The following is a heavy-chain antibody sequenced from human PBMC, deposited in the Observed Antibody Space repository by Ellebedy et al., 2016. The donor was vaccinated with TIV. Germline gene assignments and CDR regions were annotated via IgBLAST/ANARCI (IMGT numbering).Heavy chain of an antibody. D-gene: IGHD4-23*01. V-gene: IGHV1-24*01. Sequence: ASVKVSCKVSGYTLTELSMHWVRQAPGKGLEWMGGFDPEDGETIYAQKFQGRVTMTTDTSTSTAYMELRSLRSDDTAVYYCASGSGGKFPYYYYGMDVWGQGTTVTVSS. J-gene: IGHJ6*02. CDR1: GYTLTELS. CDR2: FDPEDGET. CDR3: ASGSGGKFPYYYYGMDV.